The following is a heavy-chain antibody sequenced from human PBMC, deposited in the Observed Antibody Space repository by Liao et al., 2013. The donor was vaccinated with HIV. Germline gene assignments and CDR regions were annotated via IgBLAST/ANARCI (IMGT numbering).Heavy chain of an antibody. CDR3: ARETGGFGQGYRYLEF. CDR1: GDSISDDYY. CDR2: IYASGTT. J-gene: IGHJ4*02. Sequence: QVQLQESGPGLVKPSATLSLTCSVSGDSISDDYYWSWIRQPAGKGLEWIGRIYASGTTYYSPSLDRRTTMSVDRSKNQFALKLTSVTAADTAVYYCARETGGFGQGYRYLEFWGQGILVTVSS. D-gene: IGHD3-16*02. V-gene: IGHV4-4*07.